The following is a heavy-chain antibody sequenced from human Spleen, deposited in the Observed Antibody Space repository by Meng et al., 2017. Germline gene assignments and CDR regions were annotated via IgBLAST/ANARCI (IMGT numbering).Heavy chain of an antibody. V-gene: IGHV3-15*01. Sequence: GESLKISCAASGFYFSNAWMRWVRQAPGKGLEWVGRIKRNTDGGPAEYAAPVTGRFTISRDDSKSTLYLQMSGLRIDDAGVYYCTWEDKAVSDYWGQGTLVTVSS. D-gene: IGHD5-18*01. CDR2: IKRNTDGGPA. CDR3: TWEDKAVSDY. J-gene: IGHJ4*02. CDR1: GFYFSNAW.